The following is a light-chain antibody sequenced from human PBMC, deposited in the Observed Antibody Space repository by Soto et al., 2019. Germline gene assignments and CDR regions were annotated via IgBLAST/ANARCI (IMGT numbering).Light chain of an antibody. Sequence: QSALTQPPSASGTPGQRVSISCSGGSSNIETNSVNWYLQLPGTAPKLIIYSDNQRPSGVPVRFSASKSGSSASLAISGLQSEDEADYYCAAWDDSLSGWVFGGGTQLTVL. CDR2: SDN. J-gene: IGLJ7*01. V-gene: IGLV1-44*01. CDR3: AAWDDSLSGWV. CDR1: SSNIETNS.